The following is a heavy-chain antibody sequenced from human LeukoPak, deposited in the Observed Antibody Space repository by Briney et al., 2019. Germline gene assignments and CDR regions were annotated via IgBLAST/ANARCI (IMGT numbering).Heavy chain of an antibody. V-gene: IGHV4-39*01. Sequence: SETLSRNCTVSGCSISSSSYYWGWIRQPPGKGLEWIGSIYYSGSTYYNPSLKSRVTISVDTSKNQFSLKLSSVTAADTAVYYCARSTVTIYYYYMDVWGKGTTVTVSS. CDR3: ARSTVTIYYYYMDV. CDR1: GCSISSSSYY. J-gene: IGHJ6*03. CDR2: IYYSGST. D-gene: IGHD4-17*01.